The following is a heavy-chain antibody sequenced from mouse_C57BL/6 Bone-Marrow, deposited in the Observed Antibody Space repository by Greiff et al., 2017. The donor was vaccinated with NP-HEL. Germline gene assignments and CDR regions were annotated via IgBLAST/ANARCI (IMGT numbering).Heavy chain of an antibody. D-gene: IGHD2-2*01. J-gene: IGHJ1*03. CDR3: ARGYYWYFDV. CDR1: GYTFTDYS. V-gene: IGHV1-22*01. Sequence: VQLQQSGPELVKPGASVKMSCKASGYTFTDYSMHWVKQSPGKSLEWIGYINPNNGGTSYNQKFKGKATLTVNKSSSTAYMELRSLTSEESAVYYCARGYYWYFDVWGTGTTVTVSS. CDR2: INPNNGGT.